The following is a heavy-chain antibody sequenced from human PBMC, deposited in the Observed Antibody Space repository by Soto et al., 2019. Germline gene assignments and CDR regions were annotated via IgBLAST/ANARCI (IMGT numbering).Heavy chain of an antibody. V-gene: IGHV3-7*04. CDR1: GFSFSSYW. CDR2: IKEDGSQK. J-gene: IGHJ3*02. D-gene: IGHD3-22*01. Sequence: PGGPLRLSCAASGFSFSSYWMSWVRQAPGKGLEWVANIKEDGSQKWYVDSVKGRFTVSRDNAKNSLYLQMNSLSAEDTAVYYCARGDYYVSSGPLSDAFDILGQGKMVTVSS. CDR3: ARGDYYVSSGPLSDAFDI.